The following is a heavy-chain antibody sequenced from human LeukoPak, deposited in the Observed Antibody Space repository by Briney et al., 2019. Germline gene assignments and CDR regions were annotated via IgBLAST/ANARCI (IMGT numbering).Heavy chain of an antibody. V-gene: IGHV1-8*01. Sequence: ASVKVSCKASGYTFTSYDINWVRQATGQGLEWMGWMNPNSGNTGYAQKFQGRVTMTRNTPISTAYMELSSLRSEDTAVYYCARGRSLVPFGFLYYYYYGMDVWGQGTTVTVSS. J-gene: IGHJ6*02. D-gene: IGHD6-13*01. CDR3: ARGRSLVPFGFLYYYYYGMDV. CDR1: GYTFTSYD. CDR2: MNPNSGNT.